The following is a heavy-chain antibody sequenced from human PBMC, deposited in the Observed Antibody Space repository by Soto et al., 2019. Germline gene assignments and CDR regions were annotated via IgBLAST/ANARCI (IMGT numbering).Heavy chain of an antibody. V-gene: IGHV4-59*01. CDR3: ARESAYYYDSSGYYSDYFDY. Sequence: QVQLQESGPGLVKPSETLSLTCTVSGGSISSYYWSWIRQPPGKGLEWIGYIYYSGSTNYNPSLKSRVTISVDTSKNHFSLKLSSVTDADTAVYYCARESAYYYDSSGYYSDYFDYWGQGTLVTVSS. CDR1: GGSISSYY. J-gene: IGHJ4*02. CDR2: IYYSGST. D-gene: IGHD3-22*01.